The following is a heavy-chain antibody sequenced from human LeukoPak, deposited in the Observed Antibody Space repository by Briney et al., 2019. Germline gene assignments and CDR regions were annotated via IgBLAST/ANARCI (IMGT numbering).Heavy chain of an antibody. D-gene: IGHD1-26*01. CDR2: ISSRSSYI. J-gene: IGHJ4*02. V-gene: IGHV3-21*01. CDR3: ARVRSGSYSFDY. Sequence: PGGSLRLSCAASGFTFSSYSMNWVRQAPGKGLEWVSSISSRSSYIYYADSVKGRFTISRDNAKNSLYLQMNSLRAEDAAVYYCARVRSGSYSFDYWGQGTLVTVSS. CDR1: GFTFSSYS.